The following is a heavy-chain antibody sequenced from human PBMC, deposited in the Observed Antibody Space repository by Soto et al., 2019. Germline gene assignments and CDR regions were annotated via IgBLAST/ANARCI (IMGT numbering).Heavy chain of an antibody. V-gene: IGHV4-31*03. J-gene: IGHJ5*02. CDR2: IYYSGST. CDR1: GGSISSGGYY. D-gene: IGHD1-20*01. CDR3: ARTFNWNDPGPGFDP. Sequence: SETLSLTCTVSGGSISSGGYYWSWIRQHPGKGLEWIGYIYYSGSTYYNPSLKSRVTISVDTSKNQFSLKLSSVTAADTAVYYCARTFNWNDPGPGFDPWGQGTLVTVSS.